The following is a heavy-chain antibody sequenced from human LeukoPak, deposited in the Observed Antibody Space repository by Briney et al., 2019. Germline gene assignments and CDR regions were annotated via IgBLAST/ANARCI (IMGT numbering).Heavy chain of an antibody. Sequence: SETLSLTCTVSGGSISSYYWSWIRQPPGKGLEWIGYIYYSGSTNYNPSLKSRVTISVDTSKNQFSLKLSSVTAADTAVYYCASTRYSSGWFDPWGQGTLVTVSS. CDR3: ASTRYSSGWFDP. D-gene: IGHD6-19*01. CDR2: IYYSGST. J-gene: IGHJ5*02. V-gene: IGHV4-59*08. CDR1: GGSISSYY.